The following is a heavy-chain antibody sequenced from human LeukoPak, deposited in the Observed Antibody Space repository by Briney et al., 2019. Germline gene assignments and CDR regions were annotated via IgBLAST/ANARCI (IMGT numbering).Heavy chain of an antibody. D-gene: IGHD2-15*01. V-gene: IGHV1-2*02. CDR3: ARDGYCSGGSCYHIDY. CDR1: GYTFTGYY. CDR2: INPNSGGT. Sequence: ASVKVSCKASGYTFTGYYMHWVRQAPGQGLEWMGWINPNSGGTNYAQKFQGRVTMTRDTSISTAYMELSRLRSDDTAVYYCARDGYCSGGSCYHIDYWGQGTLVTVSS. J-gene: IGHJ4*02.